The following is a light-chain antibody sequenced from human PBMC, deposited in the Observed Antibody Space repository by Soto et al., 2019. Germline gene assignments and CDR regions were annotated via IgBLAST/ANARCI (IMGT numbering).Light chain of an antibody. CDR1: QSVRTN. J-gene: IGKJ4*01. V-gene: IGKV3-15*01. CDR2: GAS. Sequence: EIVMTQSPASLSVSPGERATLSCRASQSVRTNLAWYQQKLGQAPRLLIYGASTRATGIPARFSGSGSGTEFTLTISSLQSEDFAVYHCQQYNNWPRALTFGGGTKVEIK. CDR3: QQYNNWPRALT.